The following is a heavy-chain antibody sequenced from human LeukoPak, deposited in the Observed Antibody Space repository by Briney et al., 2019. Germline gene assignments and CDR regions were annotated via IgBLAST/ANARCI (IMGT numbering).Heavy chain of an antibody. D-gene: IGHD2-15*01. CDR1: GFAFSSYG. J-gene: IGHJ4*02. V-gene: IGHV3-23*01. CDR2: ISGSGGST. Sequence: GGTLRLSCAASGFAFSSYGMSWVRQAPGKGLEWVSAISGSGGSTYYADSVKGRFTISRDNSKNTLYLQMNSLRAEDTAVYYCARDDEYCSGGSCYPNWGQGTLVTVSS. CDR3: ARDDEYCSGGSCYPN.